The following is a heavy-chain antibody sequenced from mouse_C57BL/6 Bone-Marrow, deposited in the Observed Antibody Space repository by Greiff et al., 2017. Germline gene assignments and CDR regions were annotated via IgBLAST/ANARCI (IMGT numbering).Heavy chain of an antibody. V-gene: IGHV5-9-1*02. J-gene: IGHJ1*03. CDR1: GFTFSSYA. Sequence: EVKLMESGAGLVKPGGSLKLSCAASGFTFSSYAMSWVRQTPEKRLEWVAYISSGGDYIYYADTLKGRFTISRDNARNTLYLQMSSLKSEDTAMYYCTRVGYYGSRRYFDVWGTGTTVTVSS. CDR2: ISSGGDYI. D-gene: IGHD1-1*01. CDR3: TRVGYYGSRRYFDV.